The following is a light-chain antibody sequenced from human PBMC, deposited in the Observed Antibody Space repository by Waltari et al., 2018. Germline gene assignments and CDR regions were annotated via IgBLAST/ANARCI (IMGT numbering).Light chain of an antibody. CDR1: SSDIGAFKN. CDR2: DVS. J-gene: IGLJ3*02. Sequence: QSALTQPASVSGSPGQSITISCTGTSSDIGAFKNVAWYQQPPGKAPRLMIFDVSDRPSGVSTRFSGSKSGNTASLTISGLQAEDEADYYCLSFTSSSTWVFGGGTKLTVL. V-gene: IGLV2-14*03. CDR3: LSFTSSSTWV.